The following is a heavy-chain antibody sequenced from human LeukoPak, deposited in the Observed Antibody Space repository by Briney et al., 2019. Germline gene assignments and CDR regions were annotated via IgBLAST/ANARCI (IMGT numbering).Heavy chain of an antibody. Sequence: GGSLRLSCAASGFTFSSYAMHWVRQAPGKGLEWVAVISYDGSNKYYADSVKGRFTISRDNSKSTLYLQMNSLRAEDTAVYYCAKSPYIAVPGLLYYFDYWGQGALVTVSS. D-gene: IGHD6-19*01. CDR2: ISYDGSNK. J-gene: IGHJ4*02. V-gene: IGHV3-30-3*02. CDR1: GFTFSSYA. CDR3: AKSPYIAVPGLLYYFDY.